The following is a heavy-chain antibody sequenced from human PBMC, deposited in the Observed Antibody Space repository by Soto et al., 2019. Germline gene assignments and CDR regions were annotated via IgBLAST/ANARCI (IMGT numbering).Heavy chain of an antibody. J-gene: IGHJ4*02. CDR3: ARNLSEFWSGYHPLDY. Sequence: EVQLVESGGGLVKPGGSLRLSCGASGFTFSSYSMNWVRQAPGKGLEWVSTISSSSSYIYYADSVKGRFTISRDNAKNALYLQMTSLRSEDTAVYYCARNLSEFWSGYHPLDYWGQGTLVTVSS. V-gene: IGHV3-21*01. CDR1: GFTFSSYS. D-gene: IGHD3-3*01. CDR2: ISSSSSYI.